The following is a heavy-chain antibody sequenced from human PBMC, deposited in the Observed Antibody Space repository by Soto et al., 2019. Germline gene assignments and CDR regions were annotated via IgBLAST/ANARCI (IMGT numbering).Heavy chain of an antibody. D-gene: IGHD2-8*01. CDR3: AKDRQADGRWPFDH. Sequence: GSLRLSCAASGFTFRTYAMSWVRQAPGEGLEWVSGIFGSGGGISYADSVKGRFTISRDNSNNMLYLQMHSLRAEDTAVYYCAKDRQADGRWPFDHWGQGTLVTSPQ. J-gene: IGHJ4*02. V-gene: IGHV3-23*01. CDR2: IFGSGGGI. CDR1: GFTFRTYA.